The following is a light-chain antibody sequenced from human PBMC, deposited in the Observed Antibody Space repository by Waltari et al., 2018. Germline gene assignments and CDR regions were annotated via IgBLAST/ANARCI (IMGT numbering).Light chain of an antibody. CDR2: AAS. Sequence: DIQMTQSPSSLSASVGARVTITCRASQTISSYLNWYQQKPGKAPKLLIYAASSLQSGVPARFSGSGSGTDFTLTISSLQPEDFATYYCQQTYSTPASTFGQGTKLEIK. CDR1: QTISSY. J-gene: IGKJ2*01. V-gene: IGKV1-39*01. CDR3: QQTYSTPAST.